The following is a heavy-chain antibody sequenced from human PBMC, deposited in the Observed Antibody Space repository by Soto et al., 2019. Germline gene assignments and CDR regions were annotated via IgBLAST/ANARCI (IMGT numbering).Heavy chain of an antibody. CDR2: ISWNSATL. J-gene: IGHJ4*01. D-gene: IGHD3-16*01. Sequence: SLRLSCVESGCILNDFAMNWVRQVPGKGLEWVSGISWNSATLAYADSVKGRFIFSRDNAKNILYLQMNSLRPEDAALYYCAKDVGSYDYDTSAYLYDYWGHRTVVTVSP. CDR3: AKDVGSYDYDTSAYLYDY. CDR1: GCILNDFA. V-gene: IGHV3-9*01.